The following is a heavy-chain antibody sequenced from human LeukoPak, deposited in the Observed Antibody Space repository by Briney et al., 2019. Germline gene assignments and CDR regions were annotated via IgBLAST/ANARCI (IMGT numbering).Heavy chain of an antibody. V-gene: IGHV3-11*05. CDR1: TFTFSVDY. J-gene: IGHJ4*02. D-gene: IGHD3-3*01. CDR3: ATERLGIFEF. CDR2: ISPGSSYK. Sequence: GGSLRLSCAASTFTFSVDYMGCSRQAPGKGPEWVSSISPGSSYKFCADSVEGRFTISRDDAKNSVYLQMNNLRVDDTAVYYCATERLGIFEFWGQGSLVTVSS.